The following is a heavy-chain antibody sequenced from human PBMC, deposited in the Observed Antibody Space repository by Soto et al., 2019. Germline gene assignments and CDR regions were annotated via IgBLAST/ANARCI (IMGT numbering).Heavy chain of an antibody. D-gene: IGHD5-12*01. CDR2: IYYDGSNK. V-gene: IGHV3-33*01. CDR3: ARGHGVATTMGWFDP. CDR1: GFTFSSYG. J-gene: IGHJ5*02. Sequence: QVQLVESGGGVVQPGRSLRLSCAASGFTFSSYGIHWVRQAPGKALEWVAVIYYDGSNKYYADSVKGRFTISRDNSKNTLYLQMTSLRADDTAVYYCARGHGVATTMGWFDPWGQGTLVTVSS.